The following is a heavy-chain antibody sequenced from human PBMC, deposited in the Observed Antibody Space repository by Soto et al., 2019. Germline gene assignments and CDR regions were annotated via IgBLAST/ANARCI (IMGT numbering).Heavy chain of an antibody. Sequence: PGGSLRLSCSASVFTFSTYGMNWGRQAPGKGLEWVSSISSGGTSIFYADSVKGRFTISRDYAKNSLYLQLDSLRAEDTAVYYCARDTGYNWNYDYWGLGTLVTVSS. D-gene: IGHD1-20*01. J-gene: IGHJ4*02. V-gene: IGHV3-21*01. CDR3: ARDTGYNWNYDY. CDR1: VFTFSTYG. CDR2: ISSGGTSI.